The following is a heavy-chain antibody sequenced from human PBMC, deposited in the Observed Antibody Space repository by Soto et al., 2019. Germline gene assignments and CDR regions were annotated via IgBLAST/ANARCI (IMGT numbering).Heavy chain of an antibody. V-gene: IGHV1-46*01. CDR3: ARVRNGGDSVYLQH. Sequence: QVQMEQSGAEVKKPGGSVKVSCKASGYTFTSYSLHWVRQAPGQGLEWMGVIEPRDGSTSYARRCHGRVTMTRDTSTGPVYMDLSSLRSQDTAVYYGARVRNGGDSVYLQHWDQGTLVTVSS. CDR1: GYTFTSYS. D-gene: IGHD2-21*02. J-gene: IGHJ1*01. CDR2: IEPRDGST.